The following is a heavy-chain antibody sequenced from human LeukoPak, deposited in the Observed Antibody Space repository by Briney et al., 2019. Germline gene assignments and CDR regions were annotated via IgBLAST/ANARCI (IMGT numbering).Heavy chain of an antibody. CDR1: GFSFSSYA. D-gene: IGHD3-3*01. Sequence: GGSLRLSCAASGFSFSSYAMNWVRQAPGKGLEWVANINQDGSERYYVDSVKGRFTFSRDNAKNSLYLQMNSLRAEDTAVYYCAREGGVVNWGQGTLVTVSS. CDR2: INQDGSER. V-gene: IGHV3-7*03. J-gene: IGHJ4*02. CDR3: AREGGVVN.